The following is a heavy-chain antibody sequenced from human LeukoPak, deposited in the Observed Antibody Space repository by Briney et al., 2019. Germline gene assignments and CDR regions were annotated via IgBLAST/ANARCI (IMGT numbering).Heavy chain of an antibody. Sequence: PSETLSLTCTVSGGSIISTNYYWGWLRQPPGKGLEWIGSIYYSGTTYCNPSLKSRITISVDTSKNQFSLKLSSVAAADTAVYYCARVYCSSTSCYFFDYWGRGTLVTVSS. CDR1: GGSIISTNYY. D-gene: IGHD2-2*01. V-gene: IGHV4-39*01. CDR3: ARVYCSSTSCYFFDY. CDR2: IYYSGTT. J-gene: IGHJ4*02.